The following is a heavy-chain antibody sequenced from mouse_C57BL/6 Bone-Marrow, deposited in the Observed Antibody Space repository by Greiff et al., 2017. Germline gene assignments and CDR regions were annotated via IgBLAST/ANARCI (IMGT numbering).Heavy chain of an antibody. CDR1: GYAFSSSW. CDR2: IYPGDGDT. D-gene: IGHD3-2*02. CDR3: ARRGSRAMDY. Sequence: VKLQESGPELVKPGASVKISCKASGYAFSSSWMNWVKQRPGKGLEWIGRIYPGDGDTNYNGKFKGKATLTADKSSSTAYMQLSSLTSEDSAVYFCARRGSRAMDYWGQGTSVTVSS. V-gene: IGHV1-82*01. J-gene: IGHJ4*01.